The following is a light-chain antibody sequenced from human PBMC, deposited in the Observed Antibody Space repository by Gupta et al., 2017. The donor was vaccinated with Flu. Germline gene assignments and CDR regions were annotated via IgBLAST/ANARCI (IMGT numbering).Light chain of an antibody. J-gene: IGLJ3*02. CDR2: EVT. CDR1: SNDIGNYNF. Sequence: QSALTQPASVSGSPGQSITISCTGTSNDIGNYNFVSWYQQPPGKAPKLIIYEVTHRPSEVSNRFSGSKSGNTASLTISGLQSEDEADYFCSSYTITTSPVFGGGTKLTVL. V-gene: IGLV2-14*01. CDR3: SSYTITTSPV.